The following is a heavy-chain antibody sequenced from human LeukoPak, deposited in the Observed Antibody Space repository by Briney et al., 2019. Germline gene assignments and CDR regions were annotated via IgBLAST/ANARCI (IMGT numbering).Heavy chain of an antibody. CDR1: GFTFSSYS. J-gene: IGHJ4*02. CDR3: ARVYAASGSPGEGY. Sequence: GGSLRLSCAASGFTFSSYSMNWVRQAPGKGLEWVSSISSSSYIYYADSVKGRFTISRDNAKNSLYLQMNSLRAEDTAVYYCARVYAASGSPGEGYWGQGTLVTVSS. D-gene: IGHD3-10*01. CDR2: ISSSSYI. V-gene: IGHV3-21*01.